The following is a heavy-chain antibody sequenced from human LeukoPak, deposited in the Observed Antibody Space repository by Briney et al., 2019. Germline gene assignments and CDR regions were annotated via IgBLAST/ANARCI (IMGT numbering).Heavy chain of an antibody. CDR3: AREYSTSSTAFDI. J-gene: IGHJ3*02. Sequence: SETLSLTCAVYGGSLSGYYWSWIRQPPGKGLNWIGEINHSGSTNYNPSLKSRVTISVDTSKNQFSLKLSSVTAADTAVYYCAREYSTSSTAFDIWGQGTMVTVSS. D-gene: IGHD6-6*01. CDR1: GGSLSGYY. V-gene: IGHV4-34*01. CDR2: INHSGST.